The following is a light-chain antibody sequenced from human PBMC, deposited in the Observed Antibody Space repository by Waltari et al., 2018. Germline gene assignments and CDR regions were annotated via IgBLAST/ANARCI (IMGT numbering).Light chain of an antibody. Sequence: LHLTQSPSSLSASVGDRLTITCQASQDISNYLNWYQQKPGKAPKLLIHDASKLETGVPPRFSGSQSGTSFTLTISGLQPEDIGRYYCQRYDNLPIFAFGPGTKVEI. V-gene: IGKV1-33*01. CDR3: QRYDNLPIFA. CDR2: DAS. CDR1: QDISNY. J-gene: IGKJ3*01.